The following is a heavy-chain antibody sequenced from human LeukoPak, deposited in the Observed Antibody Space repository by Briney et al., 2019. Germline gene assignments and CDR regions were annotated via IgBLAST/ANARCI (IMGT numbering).Heavy chain of an antibody. V-gene: IGHV4-4*07. CDR1: GGSISSYY. J-gene: IGHJ4*02. D-gene: IGHD5-18*01. Sequence: SETLSLTCTVSGGSISSYYWSWIRQPAGKGLEWIGRIYTSGSTNYNPSLKSRVTISVDTSKNQFSLKLSSVTAADTAVYYCARHETFTHRGGYSYGFDYWGQGTLVTVSS. CDR3: ARHETFTHRGGYSYGFDY. CDR2: IYTSGST.